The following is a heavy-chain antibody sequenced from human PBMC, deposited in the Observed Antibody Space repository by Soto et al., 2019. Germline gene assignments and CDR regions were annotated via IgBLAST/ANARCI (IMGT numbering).Heavy chain of an antibody. J-gene: IGHJ4*02. CDR1: GYTFTSHG. Sequence: QVQLVQSGAEVKKPGASVKVSCKTSGYTFTSHGISWVRQDPGQGLEWMGWISAYNGNTNYAQKLQGRVTMTTDTPTRTAYMELRSLRSDDTAVYYCARTYCSRARCYSDYWGQGTLVTVSS. D-gene: IGHD2-2*01. CDR3: ARTYCSRARCYSDY. CDR2: ISAYNGNT. V-gene: IGHV1-18*04.